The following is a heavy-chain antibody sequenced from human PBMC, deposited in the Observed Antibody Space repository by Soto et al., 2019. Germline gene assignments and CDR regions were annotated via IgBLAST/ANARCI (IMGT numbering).Heavy chain of an antibody. D-gene: IGHD6-13*01. J-gene: IGHJ6*02. Sequence: QAQGKRLEWLSYISSSSSTIYYADSVKGRFTISRDNAKNSLYLQMNSLRDEDKAVYYCARGQIAAPGTRYYGMDAWGQGT. CDR3: ARGQIAAPGTRYYGMDA. CDR2: ISSSSSTI. V-gene: IGHV3-48*02.